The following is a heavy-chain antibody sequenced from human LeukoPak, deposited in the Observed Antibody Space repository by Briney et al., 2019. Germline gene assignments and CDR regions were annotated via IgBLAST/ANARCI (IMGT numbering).Heavy chain of an antibody. CDR3: AKSRSGSANWALQIFDN. CDR2: IYSGGST. D-gene: IGHD1-1*01. Sequence: GGSLRLSCAASGFTVSSNYMSWVRQAPGKGLEWVSVIYSGGSTYYADSVKGRFTISRDNSKNTLYLQMNSLRAEDTAVYFCAKSRSGSANWALQIFDNWGQGTLVTVSS. V-gene: IGHV3-66*01. CDR1: GFTVSSNY. J-gene: IGHJ4*02.